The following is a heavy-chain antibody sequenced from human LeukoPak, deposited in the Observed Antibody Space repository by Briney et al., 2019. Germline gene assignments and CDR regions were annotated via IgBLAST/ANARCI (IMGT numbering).Heavy chain of an antibody. CDR2: IYHSGST. V-gene: IGHV4-30-2*01. Sequence: PSQTLSLTCAVSGGSISSGGYSWSWIRQPPGKGLEWTGYIYHSGSTYYNPSLKSRVTISVDRSKNRFSLKLSSVTAADTAVYYCARGNSGSYYSLDYWGQGTLVTVSS. D-gene: IGHD3-10*01. CDR1: GGSISSGGYS. CDR3: ARGNSGSYYSLDY. J-gene: IGHJ4*02.